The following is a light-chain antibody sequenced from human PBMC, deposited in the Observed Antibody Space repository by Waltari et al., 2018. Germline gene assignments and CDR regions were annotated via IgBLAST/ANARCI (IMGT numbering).Light chain of an antibody. Sequence: QSALTQLASVSASPGQSIPISCTGTSVAIGGSDFVSWYQHHPGRAPKVLIFDVNHRPSGISDRFSGSKSGNTASLTISGLQAEDDADYYCSSPSTNNVVVFGGGTKVTVL. CDR1: SVAIGGSDF. V-gene: IGLV2-14*01. CDR3: SSPSTNNVVV. J-gene: IGLJ2*01. CDR2: DVN.